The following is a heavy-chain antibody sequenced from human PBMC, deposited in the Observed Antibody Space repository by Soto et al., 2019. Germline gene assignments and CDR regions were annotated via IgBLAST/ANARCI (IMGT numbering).Heavy chain of an antibody. CDR3: ARVSEFYWFDP. Sequence: ASETLSLTCTVSGGSISSYYWSWIRQPPGKGLEWIGYIYYSGSTNYNPSLKSRVTISVDTSKNQFSLKPSSVTAADTAVYYCARVSEFYWFDPWGQGTLVTVSS. CDR2: IYYSGST. J-gene: IGHJ5*02. D-gene: IGHD3-10*01. V-gene: IGHV4-59*01. CDR1: GGSISSYY.